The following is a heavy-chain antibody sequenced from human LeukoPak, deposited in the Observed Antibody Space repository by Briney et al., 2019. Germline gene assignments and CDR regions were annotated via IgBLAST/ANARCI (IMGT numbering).Heavy chain of an antibody. V-gene: IGHV3-7*01. CDR2: IKQDGSEK. CDR1: GFTFSSYG. Sequence: GGSLRLSCAASGFTFSSYGMHWVRQAPGKGLEWVANIKQDGSEKYYVDSVKGRFTISRDNAKNSLYLQMNSLRAEDTAVYYCAREYYDSGFDYWGQGTLVTVSS. D-gene: IGHD3-22*01. CDR3: AREYYDSGFDY. J-gene: IGHJ4*02.